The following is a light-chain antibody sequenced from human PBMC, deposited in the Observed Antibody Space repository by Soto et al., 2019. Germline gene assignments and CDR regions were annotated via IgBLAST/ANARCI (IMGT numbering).Light chain of an antibody. CDR2: DAS. CDR3: QQYGYSPPWT. Sequence: LSQAPSSLSASIGDRFTLSCRPSQSVSSSYLAWYQQKPGQATRLHIYDASTRSTGIPDRFRGSGSGTDFTLNISRVEPEDFAVYFCQQYGYSPPWTFGQGTKVDI. CDR1: QSVSSSY. J-gene: IGKJ1*01. V-gene: IGKV3-20*01.